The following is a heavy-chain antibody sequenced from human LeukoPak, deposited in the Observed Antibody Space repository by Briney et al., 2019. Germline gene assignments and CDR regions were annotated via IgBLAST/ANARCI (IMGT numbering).Heavy chain of an antibody. CDR1: GLTFNNYA. CDR2: ISGRGGNT. CDR3: ARVRGASSSSWYFDY. V-gene: IGHV3-23*01. D-gene: IGHD6-13*01. Sequence: GGSLRLSCAASGLTFNNYALTWIRQAPGKGLEWVSSISGRGGNTYYADSVKGRFTISRDNSKNTLYLQMNSLGAEDTAVYYCARVRGASSSSWYFDYWGQGTLVTVSS. J-gene: IGHJ4*02.